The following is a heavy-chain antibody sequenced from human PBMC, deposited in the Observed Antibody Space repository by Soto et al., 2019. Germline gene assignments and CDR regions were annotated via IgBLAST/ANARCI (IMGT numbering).Heavy chain of an antibody. Sequence: ASVKVSCKASGYTFTSYGISWVRQAPGQGLEWMGWISAYNGNTNYAQKLQGRVTMTTDTSTSTAYMELRSLRSDDTAVYYRARDAGKDDSGDPPPRGCFAPGGQGPLAPASS. CDR3: ARDAGKDDSGDPPPRGCFAP. J-gene: IGHJ5*02. CDR1: GYTFTSYG. V-gene: IGHV1-18*01. D-gene: IGHD4-17*01. CDR2: ISAYNGNT.